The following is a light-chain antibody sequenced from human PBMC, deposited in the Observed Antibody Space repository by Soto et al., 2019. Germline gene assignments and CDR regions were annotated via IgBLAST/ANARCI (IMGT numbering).Light chain of an antibody. CDR2: DVS. Sequence: QSALTQPASVSGSPGQSITIPCTGTGSDVGGFNFVSWYQQHPGKAPKLIIYDVSDRPSGVSNRFSGSKSGNTASLTISGLQTEDEAAYYCSSYTGTTTLGYVFGTGTKVTVL. J-gene: IGLJ1*01. V-gene: IGLV2-14*03. CDR1: GSDVGGFNF. CDR3: SSYTGTTTLGYV.